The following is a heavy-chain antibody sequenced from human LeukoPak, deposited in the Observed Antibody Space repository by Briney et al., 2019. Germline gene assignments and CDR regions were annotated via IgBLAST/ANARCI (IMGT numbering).Heavy chain of an antibody. CDR1: GGTFSSYA. V-gene: IGHV1-69*01. D-gene: IGHD1-1*01. CDR2: IIPIFGTA. Sequence: GSSVKVSCKASGGTFSSYAISWVRQAPGQGLEWMGGIIPIFGTANYAQKFQGRVTITADESTSTAYMELSSLRSEDTAVYYCARDLEGDSRGYFDYWGQGTLVTVSS. J-gene: IGHJ4*02. CDR3: ARDLEGDSRGYFDY.